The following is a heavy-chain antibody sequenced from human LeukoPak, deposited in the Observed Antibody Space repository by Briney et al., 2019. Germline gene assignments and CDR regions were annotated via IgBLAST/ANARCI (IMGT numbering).Heavy chain of an antibody. CDR1: GFTFNTCA. D-gene: IGHD2-2*01. CDR3: AKDVRGYCSSTSCPKDS. CDR2: ISGAGIST. J-gene: IGHJ4*02. V-gene: IGHV3-23*01. Sequence: GGSLRLSCAASGFTFNTCAMNWVRQAPGKGLEWVSAISGAGISTYYADSVKGRFTISRDNSKNTLFLQMNSLRAEDTAVYYCAKDVRGYCSSTSCPKDSWGQGALVTVSP.